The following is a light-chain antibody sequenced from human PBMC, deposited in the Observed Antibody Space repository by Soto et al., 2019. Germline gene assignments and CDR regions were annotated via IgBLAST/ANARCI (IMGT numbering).Light chain of an antibody. V-gene: IGKV1-5*01. J-gene: IGKJ1*01. CDR1: QGIVRW. CDR2: GAS. Sequence: DIQMTQSPSTLSASVGDKVTITCRASQGIVRWLAWYQQKPGKAPKLLIYGASSLESGVPSRFSGSGAGTEFTLTINSLQPDDFATYYCQHYYGFSRTFGQGTKVDIK. CDR3: QHYYGFSRT.